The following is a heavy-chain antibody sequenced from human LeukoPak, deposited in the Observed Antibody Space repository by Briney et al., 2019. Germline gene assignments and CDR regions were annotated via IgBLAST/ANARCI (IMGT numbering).Heavy chain of an antibody. CDR1: GFTFDDYA. V-gene: IGHV3-9*01. D-gene: IGHD6-13*01. CDR3: VKGATSSWYDWFDP. J-gene: IGHJ5*02. Sequence: PGRSLRLSCAASGFTFDDYAMHWVRQASGRGLEWVSGISWNSGNIVYADSVKGRFTISRDNAKNSLYLQMNSLRPEDTAFYYCVKGATSSWYDWFDPWGQGTLVTVSS. CDR2: ISWNSGNI.